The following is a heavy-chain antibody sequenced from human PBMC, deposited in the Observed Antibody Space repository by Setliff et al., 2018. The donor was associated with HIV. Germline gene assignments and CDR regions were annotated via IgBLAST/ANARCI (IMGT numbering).Heavy chain of an antibody. CDR3: ARNVPGILPRWVGFDP. V-gene: IGHV1-2*02. CDR1: GYTFTYLF. D-gene: IGHD1-20*01. CDR2: INPKTGDT. J-gene: IGHJ5*02. Sequence: VASVKVSCKASGYTFTYLFIHWVRLAPGRGLEWVGLINPKTGDTSYAQKFQGRVTMTRDTSISTAYMDLDRLGSDDTAVYYCARNVPGILPRWVGFDPWGQGTLVTVSS.